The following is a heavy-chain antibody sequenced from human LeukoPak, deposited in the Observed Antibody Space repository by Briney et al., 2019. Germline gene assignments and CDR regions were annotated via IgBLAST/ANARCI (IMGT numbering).Heavy chain of an antibody. V-gene: IGHV3-23*01. J-gene: IGHJ4*02. CDR1: GLTFSSYT. CDR3: AVPQWELLN. Sequence: SGGSLRLSCAAPGLTFSSYTMSWVRQAPGKGLEWVSAISAGGGNTYYADSVKGRFTISRDNSKNTLYLQMNSLRAEDTAVYSCAVPQWELLNWGQGTLVTVSS. D-gene: IGHD1-26*01. CDR2: ISAGGGNT.